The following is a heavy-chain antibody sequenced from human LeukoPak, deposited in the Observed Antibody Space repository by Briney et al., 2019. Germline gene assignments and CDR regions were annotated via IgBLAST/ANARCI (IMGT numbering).Heavy chain of an antibody. CDR1: GDSMTNYY. Sequence: PSETLSLTCAVSGDSMTNYYWSWIRQPAGQGLEWIGHICVSGRTNYNPSFKSRVSMSIDTSKKQFSLNLTSVSAADTAVYFCARDRWELTPAKGWFDSWGQGTLVTVSS. J-gene: IGHJ5*01. V-gene: IGHV4-4*07. CDR3: ARDRWELTPAKGWFDS. D-gene: IGHD1-26*01. CDR2: ICVSGRT.